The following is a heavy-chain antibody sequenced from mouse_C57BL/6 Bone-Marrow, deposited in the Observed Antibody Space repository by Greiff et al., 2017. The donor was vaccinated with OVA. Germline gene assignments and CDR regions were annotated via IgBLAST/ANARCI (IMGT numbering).Heavy chain of an antibody. CDR3: TIYGNYLYYYAMDY. Sequence: EVQLQQSGTVLARPGASVKMSCKTSGYTFTSYWMHWVKQRPGQGLEWIGAIYPGNSDTSYNQKFKGKAKLTAVTSASTAYMELSSLTNEDSAVYYCTIYGNYLYYYAMDYWGQGTSVTVSS. CDR2: IYPGNSDT. J-gene: IGHJ4*01. D-gene: IGHD2-1*01. V-gene: IGHV1-5*01. CDR1: GYTFTSYW.